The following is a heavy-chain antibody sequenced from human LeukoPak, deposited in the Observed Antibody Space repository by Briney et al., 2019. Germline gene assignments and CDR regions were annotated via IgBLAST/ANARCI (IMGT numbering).Heavy chain of an antibody. CDR3: AKAGIAVAGNFDY. D-gene: IGHD6-19*01. CDR2: ISGNAGST. V-gene: IGHV3-23*01. Sequence: GGSLRLSCAASGFTLSSYAMSWVRQAPGKGLEWVSLISGNAGSTYYADSVKGRFTISRDNSKNTLYLQMNSLRAEDTAVYYCAKAGIAVAGNFDYWGQGTLVTVSS. CDR1: GFTLSSYA. J-gene: IGHJ4*02.